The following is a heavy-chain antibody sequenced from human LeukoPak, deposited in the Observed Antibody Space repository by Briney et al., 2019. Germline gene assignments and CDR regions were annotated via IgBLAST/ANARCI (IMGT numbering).Heavy chain of an antibody. Sequence: KPSETLSPTCAVYGGSFSTYYWSWIRQPPGKGLEWVGEINHSGSTNYNPSLKSRVTISVDTSKNQFSLRLSSVTAADTAVYYCATGRGPQLVDWGQGTLVTVSS. V-gene: IGHV4-34*01. CDR1: GGSFSTYY. J-gene: IGHJ4*02. CDR3: ATGRGPQLVD. D-gene: IGHD6-13*01. CDR2: INHSGST.